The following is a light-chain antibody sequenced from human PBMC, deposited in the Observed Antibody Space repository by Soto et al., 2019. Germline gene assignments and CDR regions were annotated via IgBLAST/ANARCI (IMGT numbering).Light chain of an antibody. CDR3: QQTYSNRLS. J-gene: IGKJ4*01. V-gene: IGKV1-39*01. Sequence: DIQMTQSPSSLSASVGDRVTITHRPSQRISTFVNWYQQKGGKAPKLLIHASSTLPGGVPSRFSGTGSGTDFTLTISDLQPEDCATYYCQQTYSNRLSFGGGTKVDIK. CDR1: QRISTF. CDR2: ASS.